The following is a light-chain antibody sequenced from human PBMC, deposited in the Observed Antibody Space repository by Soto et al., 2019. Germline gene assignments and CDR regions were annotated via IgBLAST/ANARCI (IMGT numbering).Light chain of an antibody. J-gene: IGKJ2*01. V-gene: IGKV1-9*01. Sequence: IQMTQSPSSLSATVGDRVTITCRASRDVSSYLVWYQQKPGKAPELLIYAASTLQSGVPLRFSGSGSGTEFTLTISSLQPEAFATYYCQQLSYYPRTFGQGTKLEI. CDR2: AAS. CDR3: QQLSYYPRT. CDR1: RDVSSY.